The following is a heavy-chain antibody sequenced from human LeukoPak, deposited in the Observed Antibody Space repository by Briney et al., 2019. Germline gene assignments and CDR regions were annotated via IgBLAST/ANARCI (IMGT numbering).Heavy chain of an antibody. CDR3: TRPAIVGRLPPLV. CDR2: IYSSGVT. Sequence: SETLSLTCTVSGGSISGYYWNWIRQPPGKGLEWIGYIYSSGVTKYNVSLKSRVTMSVDTSKKQFSLRLSSVTAADTAMFYCTRPAIVGRLPPLVWGQGILVTVSS. CDR1: GGSISGYY. J-gene: IGHJ4*02. V-gene: IGHV4-59*01. D-gene: IGHD2-21*01.